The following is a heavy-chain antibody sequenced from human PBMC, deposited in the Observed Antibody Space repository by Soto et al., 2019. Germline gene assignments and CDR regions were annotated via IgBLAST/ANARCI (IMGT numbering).Heavy chain of an antibody. CDR3: ATALLDRTVWHI. Sequence: ASVKVSCKVSGYTLTELSMHWVRQAPGKGLEWMGGFDPEDGETIYAQKFQGRVTMTEDTSTDTAYMELSSLRSEDTAVYYCATALLDRTVWHIWGQGTMVTVSS. CDR1: GYTLTELS. J-gene: IGHJ3*02. D-gene: IGHD1-26*01. V-gene: IGHV1-24*01. CDR2: FDPEDGET.